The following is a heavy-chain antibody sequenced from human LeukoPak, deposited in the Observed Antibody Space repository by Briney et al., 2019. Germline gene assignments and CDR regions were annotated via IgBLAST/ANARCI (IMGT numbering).Heavy chain of an antibody. CDR3: ARAYGSGRWFDP. J-gene: IGHJ5*02. D-gene: IGHD3-10*01. Sequence: SETLSLTCTVSGGSISSSSYYWAWIRQPPGKGLEWIGSIYYTGSTYYNPSLKSRVTISVDTSKNQFSLRLSSVTAADTAVYYCARAYGSGRWFDPWGQGTLVTVSS. V-gene: IGHV4-39*07. CDR1: GGSISSSSYY. CDR2: IYYTGST.